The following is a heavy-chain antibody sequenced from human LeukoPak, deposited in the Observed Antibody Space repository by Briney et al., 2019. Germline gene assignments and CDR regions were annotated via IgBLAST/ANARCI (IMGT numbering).Heavy chain of an antibody. V-gene: IGHV3-30-3*01. CDR1: GFTFSSYA. D-gene: IGHD3-22*01. Sequence: PGRSLRLSCAASGFTFSSYAMHWVRQAPGKGLEWVAVISYDGSNKYYADSVKGRFTISRDNSKNTLYLQVNSLRAEDTAVYYCARAGYYDSSGYTYYFDYWGQGTLVTVSS. CDR2: ISYDGSNK. J-gene: IGHJ4*02. CDR3: ARAGYYDSSGYTYYFDY.